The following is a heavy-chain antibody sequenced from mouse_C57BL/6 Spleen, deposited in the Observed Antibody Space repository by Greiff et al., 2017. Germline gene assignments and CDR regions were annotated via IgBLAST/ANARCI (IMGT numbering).Heavy chain of an antibody. D-gene: IGHD1-1*01. CDR2: IYPGDGDT. CDR3: AREDNDDCDSSAEDFGV. Sequence: VQLQESGPELVKPGASVKISCKASGYTFSSSWMNWVKQRPGKGLEWIGRIYPGDGDTNYNGKFKGKATLTADKSSSTAYMQLSSLTSEDSAVYVWAREDNDDCDSSAEDFGVWGTGTTVTVSS. J-gene: IGHJ1*03. CDR1: GYTFSSSW. V-gene: IGHV1-82*01.